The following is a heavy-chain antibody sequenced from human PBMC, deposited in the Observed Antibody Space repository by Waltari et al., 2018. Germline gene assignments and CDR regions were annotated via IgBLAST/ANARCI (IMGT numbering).Heavy chain of an antibody. V-gene: IGHV1-18*01. CDR2: ISAYNGNR. CDR3: GRDAPKEAGGLK. CDR1: GYTFSNNG. J-gene: IGHJ4*02. D-gene: IGHD2-8*02. Sequence: QIQLVQSGGEVKKPGASVKVSCKASGYTFSNNGIMWVRQAPGQGLEWMGWISAYNGNRNYAQKFQGRVTMTTDTSTSTAYMEVRSLSSDDTAVYYCGRDAPKEAGGLKWGQGTLITVSS.